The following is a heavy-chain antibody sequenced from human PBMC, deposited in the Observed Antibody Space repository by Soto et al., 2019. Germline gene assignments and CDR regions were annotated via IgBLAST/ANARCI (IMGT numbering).Heavy chain of an antibody. CDR2: ISGSSSYA. D-gene: IGHD6-6*01. Sequence: WGSLRLSCAASGFAFIDYYISFSRQFPVKWLEWVSYISGSSSYAIYTESVKGRFTISRNNAKNSLYLQMNSLRAEDTAIYYCARDSSIVPRPIDYWGQGTLVTVSS. CDR1: GFAFIDYY. CDR3: ARDSSIVPRPIDY. V-gene: IGHV3-11*06. J-gene: IGHJ4*02.